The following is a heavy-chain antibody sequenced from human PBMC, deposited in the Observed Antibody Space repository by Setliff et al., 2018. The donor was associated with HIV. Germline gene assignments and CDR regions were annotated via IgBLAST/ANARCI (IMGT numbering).Heavy chain of an antibody. CDR2: ITSSGTTI. V-gene: IGHV3-48*01. Sequence: GGSLRLSCAASGFTFSSYSMNWVRQAPGKGLEWVSFITSSGTTIYYADSVKGRFIISRDNAKNSLYLQMNSLRAEDTAVYYCAGGVVVVAAHPGAFDIWGQGTMVTVSS. D-gene: IGHD2-15*01. CDR3: AGGVVVVAAHPGAFDI. J-gene: IGHJ3*02. CDR1: GFTFSSYS.